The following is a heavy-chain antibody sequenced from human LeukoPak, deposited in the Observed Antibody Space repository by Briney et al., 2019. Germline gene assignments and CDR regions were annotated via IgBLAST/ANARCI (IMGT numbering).Heavy chain of an antibody. Sequence: PSETLSLTCTVSGGSIRSCSYYWNWIRQPAGKGLEWIGRMYTSGTTNYNPSLKSRVTISVDTSKNQFSLKLSSVTAADTAVYYCARTASGYYLFDYWGQGTLVTVSS. V-gene: IGHV4-61*02. CDR2: MYTSGTT. CDR1: GGSIRSCSYY. D-gene: IGHD3-22*01. J-gene: IGHJ4*02. CDR3: ARTASGYYLFDY.